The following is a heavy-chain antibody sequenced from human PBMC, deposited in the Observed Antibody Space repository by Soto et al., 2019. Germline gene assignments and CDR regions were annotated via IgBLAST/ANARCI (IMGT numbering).Heavy chain of an antibody. Sequence: QVQLVQSGAEVKKPGSSVKVSCKASGGTFSSYAISWVRQAPGQGLEWMGGIIPIFGTANYAQKFQGRVTSTADESTSTAYMELSSLRSEDTAVYYCASPMGGWPRGTPYFDYWGQGTLVTVSS. CDR3: ASPMGGWPRGTPYFDY. D-gene: IGHD6-19*01. V-gene: IGHV1-69*12. CDR2: IIPIFGTA. CDR1: GGTFSSYA. J-gene: IGHJ4*02.